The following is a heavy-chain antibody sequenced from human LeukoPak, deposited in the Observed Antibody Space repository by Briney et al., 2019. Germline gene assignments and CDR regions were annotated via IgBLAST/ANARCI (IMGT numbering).Heavy chain of an antibody. CDR1: GFTFDDYG. CDR2: INWNGGST. V-gene: IGHV3-20*04. D-gene: IGHD3-22*01. J-gene: IGHJ4*02. CDR3: ARGAMDYDSSGYFDY. Sequence: GGSLRLSCAACGFTFDDYGMRWVRQAPGRGLEWVSGINWNGGSTGYADYVKGRFTISRDNAKNSLYLQMNSLRAEDTALYYCARGAMDYDSSGYFDYWGQGTLVTVSS.